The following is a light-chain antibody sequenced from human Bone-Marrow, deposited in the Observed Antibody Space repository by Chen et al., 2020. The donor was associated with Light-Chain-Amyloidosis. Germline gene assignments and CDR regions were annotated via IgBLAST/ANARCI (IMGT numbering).Light chain of an antibody. Sequence: SALTQPASVSGSPGQSITISCTGTSSDVGGDNHVSWYQQHPDKAPKLMIYAVTNRPSWGPDRFCGSKSDNTASLTISVVQTADEADYFCSSYSITNTLVFGSGTRVTVL. CDR2: AVT. CDR1: SSDVGGDNH. CDR3: SSYSITNTLV. J-gene: IGLJ1*01. V-gene: IGLV2-14*01.